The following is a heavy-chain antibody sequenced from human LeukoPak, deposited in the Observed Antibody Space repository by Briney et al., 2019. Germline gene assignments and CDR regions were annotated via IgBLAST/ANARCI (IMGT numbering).Heavy chain of an antibody. CDR1: GFTFSSYA. CDR2: ISGSGGST. Sequence: PGGSLRLSCAASGFTFSSYAMSLVRQAPGKGLEWVSAISGSGGSTYYADSVKGRFTISRDNSKNTLYLQMNSLRAEDTAVYYCAKRPDYGGNSGWFDPWGQGTLVTVSS. V-gene: IGHV3-23*01. J-gene: IGHJ5*02. D-gene: IGHD4-23*01. CDR3: AKRPDYGGNSGWFDP.